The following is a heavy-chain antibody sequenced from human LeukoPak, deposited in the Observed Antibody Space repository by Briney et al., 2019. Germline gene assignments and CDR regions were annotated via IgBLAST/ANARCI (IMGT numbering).Heavy chain of an antibody. V-gene: IGHV3-74*01. CDR3: ARVNTGNWYFDL. J-gene: IGHJ2*01. Sequence: PGGSLRLSCAASGFTFSRYWMHWARQAPGKGLVWVSRINTDGSTTSYADSVRGRFTISRDNAENTVYLQMNSLGAEDTALYFCARVNTGNWYFDLWGRGTLVTVSS. D-gene: IGHD3-10*01. CDR1: GFTFSRYW. CDR2: INTDGSTT.